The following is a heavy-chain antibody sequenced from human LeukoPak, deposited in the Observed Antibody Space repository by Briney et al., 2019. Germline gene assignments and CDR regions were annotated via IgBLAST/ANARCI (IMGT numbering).Heavy chain of an antibody. J-gene: IGHJ4*02. Sequence: ASVKVSFKASGYSLTDYYMHWVRQAPGQGLEWMGWINPNSGDTNYAQKFQGRVTMTRDTSISTAYMELSRLTSDDTAIYYCARDWRGSYFPDFWGQGTLVTVSS. CDR2: INPNSGDT. CDR3: ARDWRGSYFPDF. D-gene: IGHD1-26*01. CDR1: GYSLTDYY. V-gene: IGHV1-2*02.